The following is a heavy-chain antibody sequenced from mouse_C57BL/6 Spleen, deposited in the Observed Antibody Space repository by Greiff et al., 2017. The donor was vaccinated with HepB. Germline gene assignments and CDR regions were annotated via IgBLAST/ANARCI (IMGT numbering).Heavy chain of an antibody. CDR3: ARYPPLYGNSFAY. J-gene: IGHJ3*01. CDR2: IRHKANGYTT. V-gene: IGHV7-3*01. CDR1: GFTFTDYY. D-gene: IGHD2-1*01. Sequence: EVKLMESGGGLVQPGGSLSLSCAASGFTFTDYYMSWVRQPPGKALEWLGFIRHKANGYTTEYSASVKGRFTISRAKSQSIIYLQMNALRAEDSDTYYCARYPPLYGNSFAYWGQGTLVTVSA.